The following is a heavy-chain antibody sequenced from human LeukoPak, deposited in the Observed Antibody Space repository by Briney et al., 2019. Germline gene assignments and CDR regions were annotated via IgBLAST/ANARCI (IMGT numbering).Heavy chain of an antibody. CDR3: ARGGAHSPSHDYFHQFMDV. J-gene: IGHJ6*03. V-gene: IGHV4-4*07. Sequence: SETLSLTCTVSGGSTSGYYWSWIRQPAGKGLEWIGRVHSGDNSDSIPSLKSRLAMSLDTSTNRFSLKLTSVTAADTAVYYCARGGAHSPSHDYFHQFMDVWSKGTTVTVSS. CDR1: GGSTSGYY. CDR2: VHSGDNS. D-gene: IGHD6-13*01.